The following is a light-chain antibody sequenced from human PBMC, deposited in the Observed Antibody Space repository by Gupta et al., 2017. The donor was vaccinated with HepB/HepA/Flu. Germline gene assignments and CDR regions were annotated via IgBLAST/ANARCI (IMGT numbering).Light chain of an antibody. CDR3: QQRSNSVT. Sequence: EIVLTQSPATLSLSPGERATLSCRASQSVSSYLAWYQQKPGQAPRLLIYDASNRATGIPARFSGSGSGTDFTLTISSLEPEDFAVYYLQQRSNSVTFGQGTRLEIK. CDR2: DAS. CDR1: QSVSSY. J-gene: IGKJ5*01. V-gene: IGKV3-11*01.